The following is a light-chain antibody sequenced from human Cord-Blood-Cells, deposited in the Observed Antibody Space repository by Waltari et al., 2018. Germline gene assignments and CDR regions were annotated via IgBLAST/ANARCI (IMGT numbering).Light chain of an antibody. V-gene: IGLV2-14*01. CDR2: YVS. Sequence: QSALTQPASVSGSPGQSITISCTGTSSDVGGYNYVSWYQQHHVKAPKLMIYYVSHRPSGFSKRFSGYKAGDTASLTSAGLQAEDEADYYCSSYTSSRRVFGGGTKLTVL. J-gene: IGLJ2*01. CDR1: SSDVGGYNY. CDR3: SSYTSSRRV.